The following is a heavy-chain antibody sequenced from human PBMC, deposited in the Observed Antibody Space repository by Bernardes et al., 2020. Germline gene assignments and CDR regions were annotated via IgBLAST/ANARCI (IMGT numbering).Heavy chain of an antibody. CDR1: GFTFSSYA. D-gene: IGHD3-22*01. CDR2: ISYDGSNK. J-gene: IGHJ4*02. Sequence: GGSLRLSCAASGFTFSSYAMHWVRQAPGKGLEWVAVISYDGSNKYYADSVKGRFTISRDNSKNTLYLQMNSLRAEDTAVYYCARLNRVTMIVVVKDEGLDYWGQGTLVTVSS. V-gene: IGHV3-30-3*01. CDR3: ARLNRVTMIVVVKDEGLDY.